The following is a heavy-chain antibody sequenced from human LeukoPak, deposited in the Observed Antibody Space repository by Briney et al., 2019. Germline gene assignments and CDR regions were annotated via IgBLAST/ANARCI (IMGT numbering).Heavy chain of an antibody. CDR1: GGSISSYY. Sequence: SETVSLTCTVSGGSISSYYWSWIRQPPGKGLEWIGYIYYSGSTNYNPSLKSRVTISVDTSKNQFSLKLSSVTAADTAVYYCARGYYYDSSGPGLYFDYWGQGTLVTVSS. V-gene: IGHV4-59*12. J-gene: IGHJ4*02. CDR2: IYYSGST. CDR3: ARGYYYDSSGPGLYFDY. D-gene: IGHD3-22*01.